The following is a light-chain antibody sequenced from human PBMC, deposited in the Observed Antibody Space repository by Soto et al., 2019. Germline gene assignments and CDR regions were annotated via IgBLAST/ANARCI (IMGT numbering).Light chain of an antibody. CDR3: QRYDSLRT. V-gene: IGKV3-20*01. CDR2: GAS. Sequence: EIVLTQSPGTLSLSPGERATLSCRASLSVRSNFLAWYQQKPGQAPRLLIYGASNRATGIPDRFSGSGSGTDFTLTITRLEPEDFAMYYCQRYDSLRTFGQGTKVDI. J-gene: IGKJ1*01. CDR1: LSVRSNF.